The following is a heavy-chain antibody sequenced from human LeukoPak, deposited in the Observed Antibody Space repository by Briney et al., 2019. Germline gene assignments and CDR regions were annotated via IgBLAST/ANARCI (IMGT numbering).Heavy chain of an antibody. J-gene: IGHJ5*02. V-gene: IGHV1-18*01. CDR1: GYTFTSYG. CDR3: ARDYYGSGTSWRNWSDP. CDR2: ISAYNGNT. Sequence: ASVKVSCKASGYTFTSYGISWVRQAPGQGLEWMGWISAYNGNTNYAQKLQGRVTMTTDTSTGTAYMELRSLRSDDTAVYYCARDYYGSGTSWRNWSDPWGQGTLVTVSS. D-gene: IGHD3-10*01.